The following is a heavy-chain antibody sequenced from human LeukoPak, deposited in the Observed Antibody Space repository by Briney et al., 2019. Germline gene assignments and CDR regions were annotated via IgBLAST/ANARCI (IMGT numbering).Heavy chain of an antibody. CDR3: ARYYQGLHY. V-gene: IGHV3-74*01. J-gene: IGHJ4*02. CDR1: GLTLSSYR. CDR2: IETDGKSA. D-gene: IGHD3-10*01. Sequence: GGSLRLSCAVSGLTLSSYRMHWVRQAPGKGLVWVSAIETDGKSATYADSVKGRFTISRDNAKNTLYLQMNSLRAEDTAVYFCARYYQGLHYWGQGTLVTVSS.